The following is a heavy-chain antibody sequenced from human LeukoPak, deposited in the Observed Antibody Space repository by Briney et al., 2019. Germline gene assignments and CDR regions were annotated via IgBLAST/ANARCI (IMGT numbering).Heavy chain of an antibody. Sequence: GGSLRLSCAASGFTFSSYGMHWVRQAPGKGLEWVAVIWYDGSNKYYADSVKGRFTISRDNSKNTVYLQMSSLRAEDTALYYCARSVPDYTRFDYWGQGALVTVSP. V-gene: IGHV3-33*01. CDR1: GFTFSSYG. CDR3: ARSVPDYTRFDY. D-gene: IGHD4-11*01. CDR2: IWYDGSNK. J-gene: IGHJ4*02.